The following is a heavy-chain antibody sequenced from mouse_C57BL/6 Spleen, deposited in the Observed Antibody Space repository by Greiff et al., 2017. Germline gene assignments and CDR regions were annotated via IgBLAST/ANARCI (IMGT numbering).Heavy chain of an antibody. Sequence: VQLQESGAELVRPGTSVKMSCKASGYTFTNYWIGWAKQRPGHGLEWIGDIYPGGGYTNYNEKFKGKATLTGDKSSSTAYMELRSLTSEDYAVYYCARSPFTPVLAMDYWGQGTSVTVSS. V-gene: IGHV1-63*01. D-gene: IGHD1-1*01. CDR3: ARSPFTPVLAMDY. CDR1: GYTFTNYW. J-gene: IGHJ4*01. CDR2: IYPGGGYT.